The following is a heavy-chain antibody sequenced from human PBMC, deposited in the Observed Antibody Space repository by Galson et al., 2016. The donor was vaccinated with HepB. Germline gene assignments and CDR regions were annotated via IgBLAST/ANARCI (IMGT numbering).Heavy chain of an antibody. D-gene: IGHD3-10*01. CDR3: AGGTVRGVVRGGMDV. J-gene: IGHJ6*02. Sequence: TLSLTCIVSGGSVNSGTYYWTWIRQPPGKGLECIGYIYYTGTTKNNPSLKSRVTISVDASRNQISLNLTSVTAADTAIYYCAGGTVRGVVRGGMDVWGQGTTVIVSS. CDR2: IYYTGTT. CDR1: GGSVNSGTYY. V-gene: IGHV4-61*01.